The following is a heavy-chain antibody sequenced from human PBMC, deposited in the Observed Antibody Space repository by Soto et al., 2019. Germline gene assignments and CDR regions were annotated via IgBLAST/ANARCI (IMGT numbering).Heavy chain of an antibody. J-gene: IGHJ5*02. Sequence: ASVKVSCKTSGYIFTNYIMHWMRQAPGQRLEWMGCINAGNGNTKYSQKFQGRVTITRDTSASTAYMELSSLRSEDTAVYYCARSVEMATNWFDPWGQGTLVTVS. CDR3: ARSVEMATNWFDP. CDR1: GYIFTNYI. CDR2: INAGNGNT. V-gene: IGHV1-3*01. D-gene: IGHD5-12*01.